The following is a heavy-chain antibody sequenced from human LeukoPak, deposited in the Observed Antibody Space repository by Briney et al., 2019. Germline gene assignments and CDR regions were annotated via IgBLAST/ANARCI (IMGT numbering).Heavy chain of an antibody. J-gene: IGHJ4*02. CDR3: EGCIDGYKRQLDY. CDR2: IYYSGST. D-gene: IGHD5-24*01. CDR1: GGSISSSSYY. V-gene: IGHV4-39*01. Sequence: SETLSLTCTVSGGSISSSSYYWGWIRQPPGKGLEWIGTIYYSGSTYYNPSLKSRVTISVDTSKNQFSLKLSSVTAADTAVYYCEGCIDGYKRQLDYWGQGTLVTVSS.